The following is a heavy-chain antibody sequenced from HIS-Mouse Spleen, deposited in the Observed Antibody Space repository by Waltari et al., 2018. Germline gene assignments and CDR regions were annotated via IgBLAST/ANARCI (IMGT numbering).Heavy chain of an antibody. CDR2: ISYDGSNK. V-gene: IGHV3-30-3*01. CDR3: ASHHIAALDY. CDR1: VFPFSHDA. Sequence: QVQLVESGGGVVQHGRSLRLPCAASVFPFSHDAMPWVRQAPGKGLEWVAVISYDGSNKYYADSVKGRFTISRDNSKNTLYLQMNSLRAEDTAVYYCASHHIAALDYWGQGTLVTVSS. D-gene: IGHD6-6*01. J-gene: IGHJ4*02.